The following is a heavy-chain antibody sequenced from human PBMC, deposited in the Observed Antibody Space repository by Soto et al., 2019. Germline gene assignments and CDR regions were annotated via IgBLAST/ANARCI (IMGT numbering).Heavy chain of an antibody. CDR3: ARYCSSTSCYPNGYYYYYGMDV. Sequence: PGESLKISCKGSGYSFISYWISWVRQMPGKGLEWMGRIDPSDSYTNYSPSFQGHVTISADKSISTAYLQWSSLKASGTAMYYCARYCSSTSCYPNGYYYYYGMDVWGQGTTVTVSS. CDR1: GYSFISYW. CDR2: IDPSDSYT. J-gene: IGHJ6*02. D-gene: IGHD2-2*01. V-gene: IGHV5-10-1*01.